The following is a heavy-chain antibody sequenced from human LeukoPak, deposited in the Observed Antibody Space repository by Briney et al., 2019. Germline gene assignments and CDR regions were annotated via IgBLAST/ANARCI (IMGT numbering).Heavy chain of an antibody. D-gene: IGHD4/OR15-4a*01. CDR2: ISYDGSNK. CDR3: AKDPRTNDYADY. V-gene: IGHV3-30*18. Sequence: GGSLRPSCAASGFTFSSYGMHWVRQAPGKGLEWVAVISYDGSNKYYADSVKGRFTISRDNSKNTLYLQMNSLRAEDTAVYYCAKDPRTNDYADYWGQGTLVTVSS. CDR1: GFTFSSYG. J-gene: IGHJ4*02.